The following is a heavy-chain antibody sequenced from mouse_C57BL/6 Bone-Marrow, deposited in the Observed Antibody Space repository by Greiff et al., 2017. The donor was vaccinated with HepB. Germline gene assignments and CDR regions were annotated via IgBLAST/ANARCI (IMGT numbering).Heavy chain of an antibody. J-gene: IGHJ1*03. V-gene: IGHV1-78*01. CDR3: AILYGSSNWYFDV. CDR1: GYTFTDHT. D-gene: IGHD1-1*01. CDR2: IYPRDGST. Sequence: VQLVESDAELVKPGASVKISCKVSGYTFTDHTIHWMKQRPEQGLEWIGYIYPRDGSTKYNEKFKGKATLTADKSSSTAYMQLNSLTSEDSAVYCCAILYGSSNWYFDVWGTGTTVTVSS.